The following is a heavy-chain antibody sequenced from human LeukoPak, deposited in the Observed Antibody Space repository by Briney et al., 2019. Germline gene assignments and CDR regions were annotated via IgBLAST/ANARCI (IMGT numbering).Heavy chain of an antibody. V-gene: IGHV3-66*01. CDR3: ARDSMIVGWYFQH. CDR1: GFTVSSNY. D-gene: IGHD3-22*01. CDR2: ISSGGST. J-gene: IGHJ1*01. Sequence: GGSLRLSCAASGFTVSSNYMSWVRQAPGKGLEWVSVISSGGSTNYADSVKGRFTISRDYSKNTLNLQMNSLRAEDTAVYYCARDSMIVGWYFQHWGQGTLVTVSS.